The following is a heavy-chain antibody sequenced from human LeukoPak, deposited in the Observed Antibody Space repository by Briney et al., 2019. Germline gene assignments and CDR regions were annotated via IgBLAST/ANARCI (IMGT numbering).Heavy chain of an antibody. Sequence: GESLKIPCKGPGFRFLTFWIGWVRQTPGKGLEWMGIIYPDDSETRYSPSFQGQVTISADKSISTAYVQWSKLKAPGTAMYYCARLYYCNSGYPDYWGQGTLVTVSS. J-gene: IGHJ4*02. CDR3: ARLYYCNSGYPDY. V-gene: IGHV5-51*01. CDR2: IYPDDSET. CDR1: GFRFLTFW. D-gene: IGHD2/OR15-2a*01.